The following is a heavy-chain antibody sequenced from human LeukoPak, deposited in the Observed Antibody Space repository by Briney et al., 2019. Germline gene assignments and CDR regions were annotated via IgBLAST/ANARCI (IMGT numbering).Heavy chain of an antibody. V-gene: IGHV3-30*02. J-gene: IGHJ4*02. CDR2: IRYDGSNK. D-gene: IGHD3-10*01. CDR1: GFTFSGSA. Sequence: GGSLRLSCAASGFTFSGSAMHWVRQAPGKGLEWVAFIRYDGSNKYYADSVKGRFTISRDNSKNTLYLQMNSLRAEDTAVYYCAKDWGVAGGMDYWGQGTLVTVSS. CDR3: AKDWGVAGGMDY.